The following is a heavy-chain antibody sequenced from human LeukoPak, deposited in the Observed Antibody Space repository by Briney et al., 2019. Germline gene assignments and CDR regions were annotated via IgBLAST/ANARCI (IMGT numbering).Heavy chain of an antibody. Sequence: ASETLSLTCTVSGGSISSSSYYWGWIRQPPGKGLEWIGSIYYSGSTYYNPSLKSRVTISVDTSKNQFSLKLSSVTAADTAVYYCARLHYYDSSGYYPAFDYWGQGTLVTVSS. J-gene: IGHJ4*02. V-gene: IGHV4-39*01. CDR2: IYYSGST. D-gene: IGHD3-22*01. CDR3: ARLHYYDSSGYYPAFDY. CDR1: GGSISSSSYY.